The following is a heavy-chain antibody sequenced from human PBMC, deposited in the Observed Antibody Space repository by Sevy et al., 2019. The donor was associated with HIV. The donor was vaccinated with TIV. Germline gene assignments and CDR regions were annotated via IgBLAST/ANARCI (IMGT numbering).Heavy chain of an antibody. CDR1: GFNISSNY. J-gene: IGHJ4*02. D-gene: IGHD6-19*01. V-gene: IGHV3-53*01. CDR3: ARGEQWLSFNY. Sequence: GGSLRLSCAASGFNISSNYLSWVRQAPGKGLEWVSVIYGNNSTYYADFVKGRFTISRDNSKNTLYLQMNGLRVEDTAIYYCARGEQWLSFNYWGQGTLVTISS. CDR2: IYGNNST.